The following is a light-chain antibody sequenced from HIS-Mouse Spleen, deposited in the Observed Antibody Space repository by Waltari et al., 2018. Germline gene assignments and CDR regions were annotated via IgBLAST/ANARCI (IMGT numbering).Light chain of an antibody. CDR3: QVWDSSSDHVV. Sequence: SYVLTQPPSVSVAPGETARITCGGNNIGSKSLHWYQQKPGQAPVLVVYDDSDRPSGLPGRFSGSNSGNTATLTISRVEAGDEADYYCQVWDSSSDHVVFGGGTKLTVL. CDR1: NIGSKS. J-gene: IGLJ2*01. CDR2: DDS. V-gene: IGLV3-21*02.